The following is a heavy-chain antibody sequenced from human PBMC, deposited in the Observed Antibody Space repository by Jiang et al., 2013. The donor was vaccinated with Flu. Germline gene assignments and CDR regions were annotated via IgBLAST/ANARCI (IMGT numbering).Heavy chain of an antibody. Sequence: KPSETLSLTCAVYGGSFSGYYWSWIRQPPGKGLEWIGKIKHSESTTYNPSLKSRVTISLDTSKNQFSLKLTSVTAADTAMYYCATSLGTEGWFDPWGRGTLVTVSS. CDR1: GGSFSGYY. J-gene: IGHJ5*02. CDR2: IKHSEST. D-gene: IGHD7-27*01. V-gene: IGHV4-34*01. CDR3: ATSLGTEGWFDP.